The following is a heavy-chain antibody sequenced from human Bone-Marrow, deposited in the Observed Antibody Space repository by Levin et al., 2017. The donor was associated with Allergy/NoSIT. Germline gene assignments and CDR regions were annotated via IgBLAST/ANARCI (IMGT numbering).Heavy chain of an antibody. V-gene: IGHV3-23*01. Sequence: PGGSLRLSCAASGFTFSIYGMNWVRQAPGKGLEWVSSISSSGNTYYADSVKGRFTVSRDNSKNTLYLQMNSLRVEDTAVYSCASKGRQWGAFDIWGQGTMVTVSS. D-gene: IGHD6-19*01. CDR2: ISSSGNT. CDR3: ASKGRQWGAFDI. CDR1: GFTFSIYG. J-gene: IGHJ3*02.